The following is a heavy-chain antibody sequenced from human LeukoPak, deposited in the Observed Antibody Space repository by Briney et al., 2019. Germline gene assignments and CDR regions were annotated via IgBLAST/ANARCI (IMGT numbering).Heavy chain of an antibody. V-gene: IGHV4-59*01. Sequence: PSETLSLTCTVSGGYISSYYWSWIRQSPGKGLEWIGYIYYTRSTTYNPSLKSRVTISADTSKNQFSLKLSSVTAADTAVYYCASRKLGNDYWGQGTLVTVSS. D-gene: IGHD7-27*01. CDR1: GGYISSYY. CDR3: ASRKLGNDY. J-gene: IGHJ4*02. CDR2: IYYTRST.